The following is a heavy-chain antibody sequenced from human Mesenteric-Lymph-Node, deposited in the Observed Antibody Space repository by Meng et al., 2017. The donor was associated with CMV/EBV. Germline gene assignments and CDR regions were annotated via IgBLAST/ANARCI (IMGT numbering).Heavy chain of an antibody. CDR2: IYSGGST. Sequence: GESLKISCAASGFTVGTNFMSWVRQAPGKGLERVSVIYSGGSTYYADSVKGRLTISRDKSKNTVYLQMNSLRAEDTAVYYCARGGASGVDYYYYGMDVWGQGTTVTVSS. V-gene: IGHV3-66*02. J-gene: IGHJ6*02. D-gene: IGHD3-10*01. CDR1: GFTVGTNF. CDR3: ARGGASGVDYYYYGMDV.